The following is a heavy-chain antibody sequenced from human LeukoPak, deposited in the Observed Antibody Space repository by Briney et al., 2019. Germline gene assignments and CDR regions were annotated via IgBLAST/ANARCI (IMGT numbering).Heavy chain of an antibody. Sequence: ASVKVSCKASGYRFTAYYIHWVRQAPGQGLEWMGWINPKSPGTNYAQKFQGRVTMTRDTSISTAYMELSSLTSHDTAVYYCARDPAQSYYTDVWGIGTTVIVSS. CDR3: ARDPAQSYYTDV. V-gene: IGHV1-2*02. J-gene: IGHJ6*03. CDR2: INPKSPGT. CDR1: GYRFTAYY.